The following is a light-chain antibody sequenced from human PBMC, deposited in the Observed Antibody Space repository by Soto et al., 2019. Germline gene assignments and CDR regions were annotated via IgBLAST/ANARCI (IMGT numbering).Light chain of an antibody. CDR3: QQRNSWPLT. Sequence: PGERATLSCRASQHVGGYLAWYQQKPGQAPRLLISDASNRSAGIPARFSGIGSGTDFTLTISSLEPEDFAVYYCQQRNSWPLTFGGGTKVEIK. V-gene: IGKV3-11*01. CDR1: QHVGGY. CDR2: DAS. J-gene: IGKJ4*01.